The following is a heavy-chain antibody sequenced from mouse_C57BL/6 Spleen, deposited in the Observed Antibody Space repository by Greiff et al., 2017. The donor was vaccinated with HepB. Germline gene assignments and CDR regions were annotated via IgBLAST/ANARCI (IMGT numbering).Heavy chain of an antibody. D-gene: IGHD3-3*01. CDR2: IYPGNSDT. Sequence: VQLQQSGTVLARPGASVKMSCKTSGYTFTSYWMHWVKQRPGQGLEWIGAIYPGNSDTSYNQKFKGKAKLTAVTSASTAYMERSSLTNEDSAVYYCTRLKGDLAWCAYWGQGTLVTVSA. CDR1: GYTFTSYW. V-gene: IGHV1-5*01. CDR3: TRLKGDLAWCAY. J-gene: IGHJ3*01.